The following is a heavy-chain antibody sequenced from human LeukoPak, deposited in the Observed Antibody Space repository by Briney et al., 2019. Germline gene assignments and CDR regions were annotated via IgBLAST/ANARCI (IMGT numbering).Heavy chain of an antibody. V-gene: IGHV1-69*01. Sequence: GRVTITADESTSTAYMELSSLRSEDTAVYYCARASYSGSLYFDYWGQGTLVTVSS. D-gene: IGHD1-26*01. J-gene: IGHJ4*02. CDR3: ARASYSGSLYFDY.